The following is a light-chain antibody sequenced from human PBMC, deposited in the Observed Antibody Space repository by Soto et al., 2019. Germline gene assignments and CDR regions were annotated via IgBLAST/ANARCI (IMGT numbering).Light chain of an antibody. J-gene: IGKJ4*01. V-gene: IGKV2-28*01. CDR3: MHDPQSPLT. CDR2: LGS. Sequence: DIVMTQSPLSLPVTPGEPASISCRSSQSLLHSNGYNYLDWYLQKPGQSPHLLIYLGSNRASGVPDRFSASGSGTDFTLKISRVEAEDVAVYYCMHDPQSPLTFGGGTRVEIK. CDR1: QSLLHSNGYNY.